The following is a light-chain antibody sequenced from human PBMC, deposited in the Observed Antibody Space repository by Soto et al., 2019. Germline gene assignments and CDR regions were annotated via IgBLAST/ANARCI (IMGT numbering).Light chain of an antibody. Sequence: QSALTQPPSASGSLGQSVTISCTGTSSDVGGYNYVSWYQQHPGKAPKLMIYEVSNRPSGVSNRFSGSKSGNTASLTISGLQAEDEADYYCTSYTTTSTGVFGGGTKLTVL. J-gene: IGLJ3*02. CDR2: EVS. CDR3: TSYTTTSTGV. V-gene: IGLV2-14*01. CDR1: SSDVGGYNY.